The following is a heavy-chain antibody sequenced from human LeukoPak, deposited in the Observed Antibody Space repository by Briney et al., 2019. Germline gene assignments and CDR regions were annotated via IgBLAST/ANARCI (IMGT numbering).Heavy chain of an antibody. CDR3: ARGYCLSGVCYQEFDP. Sequence: ASVKVSCKASGYTFTTYYIHWVRQPPGQGLEWMGVINPSSGVTSNAQKFQGRVTMTRDMSTGTVYMELSSLRSEDTAVYYCARGYCLSGVCYQEFDPWGQGTLVTVSS. CDR1: GYTFTTYY. J-gene: IGHJ5*02. V-gene: IGHV1-46*01. D-gene: IGHD2-8*01. CDR2: INPSSGVT.